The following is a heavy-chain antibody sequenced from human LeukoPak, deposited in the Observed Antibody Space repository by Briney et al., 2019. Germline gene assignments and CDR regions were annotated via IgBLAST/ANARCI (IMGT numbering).Heavy chain of an antibody. CDR1: GGTFSSYA. J-gene: IGHJ6*03. V-gene: IGHV1-69*05. D-gene: IGHD2-2*02. CDR3: ARTVVVVPAAIPGYYYYYYMDV. Sequence: SVKVSCKASGGTFSSYAISWVRQAPGQGLEWMGGIIPIFGTANYAQKFQSRVTITTDESTSTAYMELSSLRSEDTAVYYCARTVVVVPAAIPGYYYYYYMDVWGKGTTVTVSS. CDR2: IIPIFGTA.